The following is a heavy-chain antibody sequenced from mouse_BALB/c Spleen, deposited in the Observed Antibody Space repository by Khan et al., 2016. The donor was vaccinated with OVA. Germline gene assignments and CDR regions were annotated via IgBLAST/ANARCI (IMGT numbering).Heavy chain of an antibody. CDR3: ARELRLGGVTY. CDR2: IWGDGST. J-gene: IGHJ3*01. V-gene: IGHV2-6-7*01. D-gene: IGHD1-2*01. CDR1: GFSLTGFG. Sequence: VELVESGPGLVAPSQSLSITCTVSGFSLTGFGINWIRQPPGKGLEWLGMIWGDGSTDYNSALKSRLTITKDNSKSQVFLKMNSLQADDTARYYCARELRLGGVTYWGQGTLVTVSA.